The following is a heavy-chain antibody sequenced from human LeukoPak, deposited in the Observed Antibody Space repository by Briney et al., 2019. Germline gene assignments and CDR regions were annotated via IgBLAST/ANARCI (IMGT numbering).Heavy chain of an antibody. J-gene: IGHJ4*02. Sequence: GGSLRLSCAASGFTFSSYGMHWVRQAPGKGLEWVAVISYDGSNKYYADSVKGRFTISRDNSKNTLYLQMNSLRAEDTAVYYCAKDGLYCSSTSCYTTPHWGQGTLVTVSS. CDR2: ISYDGSNK. D-gene: IGHD2-2*02. CDR1: GFTFSSYG. V-gene: IGHV3-30*18. CDR3: AKDGLYCSSTSCYTTPH.